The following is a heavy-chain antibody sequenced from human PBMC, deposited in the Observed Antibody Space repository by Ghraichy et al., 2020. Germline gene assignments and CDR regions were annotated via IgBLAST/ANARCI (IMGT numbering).Heavy chain of an antibody. CDR3: AKCRGYSNYCDMDV. D-gene: IGHD5-18*01. Sequence: LSLTCAASGFSFSSYAMTWVRQAPGKGLEWVSSISSGAGSTYYTDSVKGRFTVSRDNSKNTLYLQMNSPRAEDTAVYYCAKCRGYSNYCDMDVWGQGTPPTVSS. J-gene: IGHJ6*02. V-gene: IGHV3-23*01. CDR2: ISSGAGST. CDR1: GFSFSSYA.